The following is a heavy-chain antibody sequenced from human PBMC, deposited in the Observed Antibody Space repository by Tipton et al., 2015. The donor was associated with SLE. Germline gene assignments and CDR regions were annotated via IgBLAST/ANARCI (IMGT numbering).Heavy chain of an antibody. V-gene: IGHV4-34*01. CDR1: GGPFSGYF. CDR3: ARGADIVVVAAVYFDY. J-gene: IGHJ4*02. CDR2: INHSGST. Sequence: TLSLTCAVYGGPFSGYFWSWIRQPPGKPLEWIGEINHSGSTNFNPSLKSRVTVSVDMSKNQFSLRLSSVTAADTAVYYCARGADIVVVAAVYFDYWGQGTLVTVSS. D-gene: IGHD2-2*01.